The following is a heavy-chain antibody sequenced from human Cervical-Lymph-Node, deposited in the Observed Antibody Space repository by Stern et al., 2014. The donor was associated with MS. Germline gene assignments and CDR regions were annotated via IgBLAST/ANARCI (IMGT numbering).Heavy chain of an antibody. V-gene: IGHV1-69*01. J-gene: IGHJ4*02. CDR2: IIPVVGTA. CDR3: ARGPYNRDFFEY. D-gene: IGHD1-1*01. Sequence: QLVQSGAEVRKPGSSVKVSCKASGGTFSRYGLSWVRQAPGQGLEWMGGIIPVVGTADYAEQFQGRVTITADGSTSTAYMELSSLTSADTAVYYCARGPYNRDFFEYWGQGTLVTVSS. CDR1: GGTFSRYG.